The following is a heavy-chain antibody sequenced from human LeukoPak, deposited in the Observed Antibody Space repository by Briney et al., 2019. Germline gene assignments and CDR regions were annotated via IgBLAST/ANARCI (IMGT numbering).Heavy chain of an antibody. J-gene: IGHJ3*02. CDR2: IYYSGST. Sequence: PSETLSLTCTVSGGSISSYYWSWIRQPPGKGLEWIGYIYYSGSTNYNPSLKSRVTMSVDTSKNQFSLKLSSVTAADTAVYYCARDSSGYSYHDAFDIWGQGTMVTVSS. CDR3: ARDSSGYSYHDAFDI. CDR1: GGSISSYY. D-gene: IGHD3-22*01. V-gene: IGHV4-59*12.